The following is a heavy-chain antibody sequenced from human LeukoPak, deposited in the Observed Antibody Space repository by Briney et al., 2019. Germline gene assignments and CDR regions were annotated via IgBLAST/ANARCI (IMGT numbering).Heavy chain of an antibody. J-gene: IGHJ4*02. CDR1: GFTFSSYW. D-gene: IGHD3-10*01. Sequence: PGGSLRLSCAASGFTFSSYWMSWVRQAPGKGLEWVANINQDGSEKSYVDSLKGRFTISRDNAKNSVCLQMNSLRAEDTAVYYCAKWYYYNSGTYSQRGDYFDYWGQGTLVTVSS. V-gene: IGHV3-7*03. CDR2: INQDGSEK. CDR3: AKWYYYNSGTYSQRGDYFDY.